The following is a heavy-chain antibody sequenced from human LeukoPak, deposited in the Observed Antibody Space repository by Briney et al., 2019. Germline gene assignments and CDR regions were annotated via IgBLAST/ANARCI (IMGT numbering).Heavy chain of an antibody. CDR1: GFTFSSYA. Sequence: GGSLRLSCAASGFTFSSYAMHWVRQAPGKGLEYVSAISYNGGSTHYADSVKGRFTISRDTAKSSLYLQMNSLRAEDTAVYYCARLRAGDYFDYWGQGTLVTVSS. D-gene: IGHD6-19*01. CDR2: ISYNGGST. J-gene: IGHJ4*02. V-gene: IGHV3-64*02. CDR3: ARLRAGDYFDY.